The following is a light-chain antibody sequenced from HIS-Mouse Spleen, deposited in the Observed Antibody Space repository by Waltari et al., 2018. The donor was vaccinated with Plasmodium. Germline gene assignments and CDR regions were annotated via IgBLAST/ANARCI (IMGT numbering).Light chain of an antibody. Sequence: IVITQSPAPLSVSPGERATLSCRASQSVSSNLAWFQQKPGQAPRRLTYGASTRATGIPARFSSSGSGTKFTLTISSMQSEDFAVYYCQQYNNWPPYTFGQGTKLEIK. CDR3: QQYNNWPPYT. V-gene: IGKV3-15*01. J-gene: IGKJ2*01. CDR2: GAS. CDR1: QSVSSN.